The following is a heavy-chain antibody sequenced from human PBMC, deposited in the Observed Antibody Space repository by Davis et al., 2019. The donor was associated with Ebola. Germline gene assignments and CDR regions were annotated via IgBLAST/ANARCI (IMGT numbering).Heavy chain of an antibody. CDR1: GFTLSSYW. Sequence: GESLKISCAASGFTLSSYWMSWVRQAPGTALAWVANIQQAGSEKYYVDSVKGRFTISRDNAKNSVFLQMNSLRAEDTAVYYCARDSGDTSFGVVVTLYYFDQWGQGTLVTVSS. J-gene: IGHJ4*02. CDR2: IQQAGSEK. CDR3: ARDSGDTSFGVVVTLYYFDQ. D-gene: IGHD3-3*01. V-gene: IGHV3-7*03.